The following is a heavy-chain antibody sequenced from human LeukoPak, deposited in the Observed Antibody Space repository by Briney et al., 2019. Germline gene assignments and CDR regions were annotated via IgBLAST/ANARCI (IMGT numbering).Heavy chain of an antibody. CDR1: GFTFDDYA. V-gene: IGHV3-43D*03. CDR3: AKDMALGGSYYYFDY. J-gene: IGHJ4*02. CDR2: ISWDGGST. Sequence: PGGSLRLSCAASGFTFDDYAMHWIRQAPGKGLEWVSLISWDGGSTCYADSVKGRFTISRDNSKNSLYLQMNSLRAEDTALYYCAKDMALGGSYYYFDYWGQGTLVTVSS. D-gene: IGHD1-26*01.